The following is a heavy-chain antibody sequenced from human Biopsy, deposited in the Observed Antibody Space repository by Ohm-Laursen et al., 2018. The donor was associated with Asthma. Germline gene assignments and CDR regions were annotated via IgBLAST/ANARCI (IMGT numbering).Heavy chain of an antibody. V-gene: IGHV4-34*01. CDR2: INHSGST. Sequence: SETLSLTCPVYGGSFSGYYWSWTRQPPGKGLEWIGEINHSGSTNYNPSLKSRVTISVDTYKNQFSLKLSSVTAADTAVYYCARAGQCSSTSCYNPGWFDPWGQGTLVTVSS. CDR1: GGSFSGYY. CDR3: ARAGQCSSTSCYNPGWFDP. J-gene: IGHJ5*02. D-gene: IGHD2-2*01.